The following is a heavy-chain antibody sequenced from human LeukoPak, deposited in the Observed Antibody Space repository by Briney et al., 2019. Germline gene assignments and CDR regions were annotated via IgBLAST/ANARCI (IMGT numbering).Heavy chain of an antibody. J-gene: IGHJ4*02. V-gene: IGHV3-66*02. D-gene: IGHD6-13*01. CDR3: ASGNSSSWYNYFDY. Sequence: GGSLRLSCIVSGFSFSNYWMTWVRQAPGKGLEWVSVIYSGGSTYYADSVKGRFTISRDNSKNTLYLQMNSLRAEDTAVYYCASGNSSSWYNYFDYWGQGTLVTVSS. CDR1: GFSFSNYW. CDR2: IYSGGST.